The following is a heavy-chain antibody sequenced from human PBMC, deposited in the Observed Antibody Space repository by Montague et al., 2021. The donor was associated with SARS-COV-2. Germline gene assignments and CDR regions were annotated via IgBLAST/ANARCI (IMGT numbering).Heavy chain of an antibody. CDR1: GGSISSSSYY. CDR2: IFYSGST. CDR3: AGLPHFYDSTHAFDI. V-gene: IGHV4-39*01. J-gene: IGHJ3*02. D-gene: IGHD3-22*01. Sequence: SETLSLTCTVSGGSISSSSYYWGWIRQPPGEGLEWIGNIFYSGSTYYNTSLKSRVTISVDTSKNQFSLRLSSVTAADTAVYYCAGLPHFYDSTHAFDIWGQGTMVTVSS.